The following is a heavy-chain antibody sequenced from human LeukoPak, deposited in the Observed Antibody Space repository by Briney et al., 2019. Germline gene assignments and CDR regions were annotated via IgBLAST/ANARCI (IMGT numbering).Heavy chain of an antibody. CDR2: INHSGST. Sequence: SETLSLTCAVYGGSFSGYYWSWIRQPPGKGLEWIGEINHSGSTNYNPSLKSRVTISVDTSKNQFSLKLSSVTAADTAVYYCARDPFYDYDSSGYYEARSYYFDYWGQGTLVTVSS. D-gene: IGHD3-22*01. J-gene: IGHJ4*02. CDR3: ARDPFYDYDSSGYYEARSYYFDY. V-gene: IGHV4-34*01. CDR1: GGSFSGYY.